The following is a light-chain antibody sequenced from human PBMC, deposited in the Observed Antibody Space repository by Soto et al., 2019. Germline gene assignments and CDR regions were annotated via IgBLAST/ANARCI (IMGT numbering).Light chain of an antibody. Sequence: QSVLTQPASVSGSPGQSITISCTGTSSDVGDYNYVSWYQQHPGKAPKLIIYGVSNRPSGISNRLSGSKSGNTASLTISGLQAEDEAEYYCSSYTSTNTLVFGGGTKVTVL. J-gene: IGLJ2*01. CDR2: GVS. V-gene: IGLV2-14*03. CDR1: SSDVGDYNY. CDR3: SSYTSTNTLV.